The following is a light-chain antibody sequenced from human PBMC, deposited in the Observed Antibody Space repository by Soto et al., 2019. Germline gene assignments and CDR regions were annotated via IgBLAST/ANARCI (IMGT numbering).Light chain of an antibody. Sequence: VLTQSPATLSLSPGERATLSCRASQTVSSFLAWYQQKPGQAPRLLIYGASTRATGIPARFSGSGSGTEFTLTISSLQSEDFAVYYCQHYNHWLWTFGQGTKVDIK. CDR2: GAS. V-gene: IGKV3-15*01. CDR3: QHYNHWLWT. CDR1: QTVSSF. J-gene: IGKJ1*01.